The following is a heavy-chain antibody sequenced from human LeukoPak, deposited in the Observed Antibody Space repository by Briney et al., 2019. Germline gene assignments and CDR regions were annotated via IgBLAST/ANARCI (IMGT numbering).Heavy chain of an antibody. CDR1: GFTFTVSA. CDR3: AAGWVCSGGSCYYYFDY. D-gene: IGHD2-15*01. J-gene: IGHJ4*02. V-gene: IGHV1-58*02. CDR2: IGVGSGNT. Sequence: TSVNGSCQASGFTFTVSAMQWVRQARGQRIEWIGWIGVGSGNTNYAQKGRQRDAITRDKSTSTAYMALSSRGAEDTAVYYCAAGWVCSGGSCYYYFDYWGQGTLVTVS.